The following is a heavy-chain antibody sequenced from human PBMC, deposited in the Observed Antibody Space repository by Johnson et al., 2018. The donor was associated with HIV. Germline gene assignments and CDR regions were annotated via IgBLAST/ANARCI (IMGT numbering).Heavy chain of an antibody. CDR2: ISSNGGST. V-gene: IGHV3-64*01. D-gene: IGHD2-15*01. J-gene: IGHJ3*02. CDR3: ARDQRWWLKSPGAFDI. Sequence: VLLVESGGGLVQPGGSLRLSCAASGFTFSSYAMHWVRQAPGKGLEYVSAISSNGGSTYYANSVKGRFTISRDNSKNTLYLQMGSLRAEDMAVYYCARDQRWWLKSPGAFDIWGQGTMVTVSS. CDR1: GFTFSSYA.